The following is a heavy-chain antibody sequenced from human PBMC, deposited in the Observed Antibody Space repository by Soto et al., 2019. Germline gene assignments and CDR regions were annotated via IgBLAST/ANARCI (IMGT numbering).Heavy chain of an antibody. J-gene: IGHJ4*02. D-gene: IGHD6-13*01. Sequence: PSETLSLTCTVSGGSISSSSYYWGWIRQPPGKGLEWIGSLYYSGNTYYNPSLQSRVTMSDDTSKNPFSLRLSSVTAADTAVYYCTRHVNSSPEYFDSWGQGTLVIVSS. CDR1: GGSISSSSYY. V-gene: IGHV4-39*01. CDR2: LYYSGNT. CDR3: TRHVNSSPEYFDS.